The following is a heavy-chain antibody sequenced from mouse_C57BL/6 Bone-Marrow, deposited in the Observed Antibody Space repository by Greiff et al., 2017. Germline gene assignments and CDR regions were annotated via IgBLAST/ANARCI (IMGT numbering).Heavy chain of an antibody. CDR1: GYTFTDYY. CDR3: ARWGEFNYFDY. Sequence: EVQLQQSGPELVKPGASVKISCKASGYTFTDYYMNWVKQSHGKSLEWIGDINPNNGGTSYNQKFKGKATLTVDKSSSTAYMELRSLTSEDSAVYYCARWGEFNYFDYWGQGTTLTVSS. V-gene: IGHV1-26*01. J-gene: IGHJ2*01. CDR2: INPNNGGT.